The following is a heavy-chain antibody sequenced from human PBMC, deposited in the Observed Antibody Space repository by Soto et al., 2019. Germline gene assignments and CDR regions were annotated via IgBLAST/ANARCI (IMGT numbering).Heavy chain of an antibody. Sequence: EVQLAESGGGMVQPGGSLRLSCVASGFTFSSYAMHWVRQAPGKGLEYVSSISSNGGTTYYGNSVKGRFTISRDNSKNTLYLQMGSLRAEDMAVYYCVRRVSGNYDYWGQGNLVTVSS. CDR3: VRRVSGNYDY. CDR2: ISSNGGTT. V-gene: IGHV3-64*01. J-gene: IGHJ4*02. CDR1: GFTFSSYA. D-gene: IGHD1-7*01.